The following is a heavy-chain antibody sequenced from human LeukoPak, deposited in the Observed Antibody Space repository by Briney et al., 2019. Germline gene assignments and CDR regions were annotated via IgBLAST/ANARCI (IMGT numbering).Heavy chain of an antibody. J-gene: IGHJ4*02. CDR3: ARASYSSSFDY. Sequence: GGSLRLSCVASGFTFSSYEMNWVRQAPGKGLEWVSSISSSSSYIYYADSVRGRFTISRDNAKNSLYLQMNSLRAEDTAVYYCARASYSSSFDYWGQGTLVTVSS. D-gene: IGHD6-13*01. CDR2: ISSSSSYI. V-gene: IGHV3-21*01. CDR1: GFTFSSYE.